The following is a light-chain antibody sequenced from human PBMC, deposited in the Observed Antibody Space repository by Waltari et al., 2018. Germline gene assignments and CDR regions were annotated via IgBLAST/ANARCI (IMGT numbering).Light chain of an antibody. V-gene: IGKV1-39*01. CDR2: AAS. Sequence: DIQMTQSPSSLSASVGDRVTITCRASQSITNFLNWYQHKPGTAPKLLIYAASSLVSGAPSMFSGRRSGTDFTLTITSLQPEDVGNYYCQQTYSSPTFGQGTKVEI. CDR3: QQTYSSPT. CDR1: QSITNF. J-gene: IGKJ1*01.